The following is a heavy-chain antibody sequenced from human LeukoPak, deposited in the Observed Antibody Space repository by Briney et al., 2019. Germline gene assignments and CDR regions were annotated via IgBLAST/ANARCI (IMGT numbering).Heavy chain of an antibody. V-gene: IGHV3-73*01. Sequence: PGGSLRLSCAASGFTFSTYAMSWVRQAPGKGLEWVGRIRSKANSYATAYAASVKGRFTISRDDSKNTAYLQMNSLKTEDTAVYYCTRRLDQSAHCSGGSCQDDYFDYWGQGTLVTVSS. D-gene: IGHD2-15*01. J-gene: IGHJ4*02. CDR1: GFTFSTYA. CDR2: IRSKANSYAT. CDR3: TRRLDQSAHCSGGSCQDDYFDY.